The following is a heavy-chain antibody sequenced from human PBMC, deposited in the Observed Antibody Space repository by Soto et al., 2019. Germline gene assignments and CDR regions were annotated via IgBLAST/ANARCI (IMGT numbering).Heavy chain of an antibody. Sequence: VPVKASCKASGFTFTSCGISWVRQAPGQGLEWMGWISAYNGNTNYAQKLQGRVTMTTDTSTSTAYMELRSLRSDDTAVYYCARCCWNDVAFDIWGQGTMVTVSS. CDR1: GFTFTSCG. CDR3: ARCCWNDVAFDI. J-gene: IGHJ3*02. D-gene: IGHD1-1*01. CDR2: ISAYNGNT. V-gene: IGHV1-18*01.